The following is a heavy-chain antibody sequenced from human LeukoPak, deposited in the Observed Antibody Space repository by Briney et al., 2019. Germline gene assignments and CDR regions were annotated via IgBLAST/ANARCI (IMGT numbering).Heavy chain of an antibody. D-gene: IGHD1-26*01. J-gene: IGHJ4*02. V-gene: IGHV1-46*01. CDR1: GYTFTSYY. Sequence: ASVKVSCKASGYTFTSYYMHWVRQAPGQGLEWMGIINPDGGSTSYAQKFQGRVTMPRDTSTSTVYMELSSLRSEDKAVYYCARGGLAWNSGSYFDYWGQGTLVTVSS. CDR3: ARGGLAWNSGSYFDY. CDR2: INPDGGST.